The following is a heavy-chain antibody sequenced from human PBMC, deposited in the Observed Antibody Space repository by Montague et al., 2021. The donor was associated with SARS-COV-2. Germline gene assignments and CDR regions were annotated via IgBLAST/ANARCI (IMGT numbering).Heavy chain of an antibody. CDR2: TCYRSEWYF. CDR1: GDSVSSNNAA. D-gene: IGHD1-26*01. J-gene: IGHJ3*02. CDR3: ARYSYSGTYFGLNDAFDI. V-gene: IGHV6-1*01. Sequence: SVSSGDSVSSNNAAWNWIRQSPSRGLEWLGRTCYRSEWYFDYAISLRGRITINPDTSKNQFSLQLDSVTLDDTAVYYCARYSYSGTYFGLNDAFDIWGQGTLVTVSS.